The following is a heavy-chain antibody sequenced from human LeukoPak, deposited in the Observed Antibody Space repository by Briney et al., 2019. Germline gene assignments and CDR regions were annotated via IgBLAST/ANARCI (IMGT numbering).Heavy chain of an antibody. V-gene: IGHV1-18*01. Sequence: ASVKVSCKASGYTFTSYGISWVRQAPGQGLEWMGWISAYNGNINCAQKLQGRVTMTTDTSTSTAYMELRSLRSDDTAVYYCARDYCSSTSCYLYYFDYWGQGTLVTVSS. CDR3: ARDYCSSTSCYLYYFDY. J-gene: IGHJ4*02. CDR1: GYTFTSYG. D-gene: IGHD2-2*01. CDR2: ISAYNGNI.